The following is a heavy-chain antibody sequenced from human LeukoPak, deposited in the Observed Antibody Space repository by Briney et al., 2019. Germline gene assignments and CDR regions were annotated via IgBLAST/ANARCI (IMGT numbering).Heavy chain of an antibody. D-gene: IGHD3-10*02. CDR1: GFTFSDYW. CDR2: ISSSGSTI. V-gene: IGHV3-11*04. CDR3: AELGITMIGGV. Sequence: GGSLRLSCAASGFTFSDYWMHWVRQAPGKGLEWVSYISSSGSTIYYADSVKGRFTISRDNAKNSLYLQMNSLRAEDTAVYYCAELGITMIGGVWGKGTTVTISS. J-gene: IGHJ6*04.